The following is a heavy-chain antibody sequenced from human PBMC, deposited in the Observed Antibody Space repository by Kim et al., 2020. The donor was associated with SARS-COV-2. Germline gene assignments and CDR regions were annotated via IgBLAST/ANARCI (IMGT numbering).Heavy chain of an antibody. CDR1: GGSFSGYY. CDR2: INHSGST. Sequence: SETLSLTCAVYGGSFSGYYWSWIRQPPGKGLEWIGEINHSGSTNYNPSLKSRVTISVDTSKNQFSLKLSSVTAADTAVYYCAREKKRAYYDSSGYRTYYFDYWGQGTLVTVSS. D-gene: IGHD3-22*01. CDR3: AREKKRAYYDSSGYRTYYFDY. V-gene: IGHV4-34*01. J-gene: IGHJ4*02.